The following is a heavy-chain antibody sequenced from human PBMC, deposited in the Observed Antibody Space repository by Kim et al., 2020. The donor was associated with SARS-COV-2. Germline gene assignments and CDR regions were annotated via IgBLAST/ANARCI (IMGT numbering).Heavy chain of an antibody. CDR1: GFTFSSYG. CDR3: ARDSSGSLAYYGMDV. Sequence: GGSLRLSCAASGFTFSSYGMHWVRQAPGKGLEWVAVIWYDGSNKYYADSVKGRFTISRDNSKNTLYLQMNSLRAEDTAVYYCARDSSGSLAYYGMDVWGQGTTFTVSS. CDR2: IWYDGSNK. D-gene: IGHD3-22*01. J-gene: IGHJ6*02. V-gene: IGHV3-33*01.